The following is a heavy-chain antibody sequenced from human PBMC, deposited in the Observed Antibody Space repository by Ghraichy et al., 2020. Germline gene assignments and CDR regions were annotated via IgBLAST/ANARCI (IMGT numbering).Heavy chain of an antibody. D-gene: IGHD2-15*01. CDR1: GFSFSTYT. Sequence: GESLNISCSASGFSFSTYTMTWVRQAPGKGLEWVSSISGSTNYIYYADSVKGRFTVSRDNANNSLFLQMNSLRAEDAAVYFCARAGIGSSYESASHLADVWGQGATVTVSS. V-gene: IGHV3-21*01. J-gene: IGHJ6*02. CDR2: ISGSTNYI. CDR3: ARAGIGSSYESASHLADV.